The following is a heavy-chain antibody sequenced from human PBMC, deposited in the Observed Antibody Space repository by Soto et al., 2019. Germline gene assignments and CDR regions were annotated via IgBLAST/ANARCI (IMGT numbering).Heavy chain of an antibody. CDR2: ISYDGSNK. Sequence: QVQLVESGGGVVQPGRSLRLSCAASGFTFSSYGMHWVRQAPGKGLEWVAVISYDGSNKYYADSVKGRFTISRDNSKNPWDLQMSCLGAEAADVDYWAKYLRGGGNYYDYGMDVWGQGTTVTVSS. CDR1: GFTFSSYG. J-gene: IGHJ6*02. CDR3: AKYLRGGGNYYDYGMDV. V-gene: IGHV3-30*18. D-gene: IGHD3-16*01.